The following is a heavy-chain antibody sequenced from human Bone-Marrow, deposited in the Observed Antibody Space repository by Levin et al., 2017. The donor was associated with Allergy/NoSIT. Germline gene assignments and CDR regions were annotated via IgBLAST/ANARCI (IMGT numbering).Heavy chain of an antibody. CDR2: IYYSGST. D-gene: IGHD3-22*01. V-gene: IGHV4-59*08. CDR3: ATNYDNSGHCYGDAFDI. CDR1: GGSISNYY. J-gene: IGHJ3*02. Sequence: SETLSLTCTVSGGSISNYYWSWIRQPPGKGLEWIGYIYYSGSTNYNPSLKSRVTISIDTSRTQLSLRLSSVTAADTAVYYCATNYDNSGHCYGDAFDIWGQGTVVTVSS.